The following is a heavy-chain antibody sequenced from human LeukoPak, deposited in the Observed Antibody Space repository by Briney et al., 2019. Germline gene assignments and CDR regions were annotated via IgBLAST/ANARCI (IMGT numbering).Heavy chain of an antibody. D-gene: IGHD3-16*02. CDR3: ARVDDYVLGSYRYPSYYYMDV. CDR1: GFTFSSYS. Sequence: GGSLRLSCAASGFTFSSYSMNWVRQAPGKGLEWVSYISSSSSTIYYADSVKGRFTISRDNAKNSLYLQMNSLRAEDTAVYYCARVDDYVLGSYRYPSYYYMDVWGKGTTVTVSS. V-gene: IGHV3-48*01. CDR2: ISSSSSTI. J-gene: IGHJ6*03.